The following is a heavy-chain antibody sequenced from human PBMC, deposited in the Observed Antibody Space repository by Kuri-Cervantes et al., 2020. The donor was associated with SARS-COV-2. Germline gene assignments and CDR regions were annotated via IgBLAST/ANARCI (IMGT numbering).Heavy chain of an antibody. CDR2: ISGSGGST. D-gene: IGHD4-17*01. J-gene: IGHJ4*02. V-gene: IGHV3-23*01. CDR1: GFTFSSYA. Sequence: GESLKISCAASGFTFSSYAMSWVRQAPGKGLEWVSAISGSGGSTYYADSVKGRFTISRDNSKNTLYLQMNSLRAEDTAVYYCATGQALTTNYFDYWGQGTLVTVSS. CDR3: ATGQALTTNYFDY.